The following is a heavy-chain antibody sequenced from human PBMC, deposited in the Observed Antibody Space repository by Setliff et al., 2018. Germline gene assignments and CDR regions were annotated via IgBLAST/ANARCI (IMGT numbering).Heavy chain of an antibody. J-gene: IGHJ4*02. CDR1: GYTFTGYY. V-gene: IGHV1-2*02. Sequence: ASVKVSCKASGYTFTGYYMHWVRQAPGQGLEWVGWINPNSGGTNYAQKFQGRVTMTRDTSISTAYMELSRLRSDDTAVYYCARTGHCGGDCYGLDYWGQGTLVTVSS. D-gene: IGHD2-21*02. CDR3: ARTGHCGGDCYGLDY. CDR2: INPNSGGT.